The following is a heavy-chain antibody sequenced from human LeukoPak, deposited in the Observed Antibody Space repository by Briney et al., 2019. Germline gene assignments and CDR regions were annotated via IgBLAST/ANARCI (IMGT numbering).Heavy chain of an antibody. D-gene: IGHD3-10*02. CDR2: ISKTSRTI. CDR3: AAVPLVRGVTDSYDY. V-gene: IGHV3-48*02. Sequence: GGSLRLSCVASGSTFSTFGMNWVRQAPGMGLEWLSYISKTSRTINYADSVRGRFTISRDNAKNSLYLQMNSLRDEDTAVHYCAAVPLVRGVTDSYDYWGQGTLVTVSS. CDR1: GSTFSTFG. J-gene: IGHJ4*02.